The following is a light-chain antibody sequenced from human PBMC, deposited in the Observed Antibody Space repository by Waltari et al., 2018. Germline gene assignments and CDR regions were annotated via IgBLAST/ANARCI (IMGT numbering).Light chain of an antibody. CDR2: WAS. Sequence: DIVLTPSPEFMAVLLGERATLHCKSSQILLFNSDSKSYLAWYQQRRGQRPTLLIYWASTRESGVPDRFNGSGSGTDFSLTISSLQAEDAAVYYCHQYYSTPQTFGQGTKVEVK. CDR3: HQYYSTPQT. J-gene: IGKJ1*01. V-gene: IGKV4-1*01. CDR1: QILLFNSDSKSY.